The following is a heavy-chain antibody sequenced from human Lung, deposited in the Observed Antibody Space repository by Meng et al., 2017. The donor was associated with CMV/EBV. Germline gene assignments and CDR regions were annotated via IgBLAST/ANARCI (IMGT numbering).Heavy chain of an antibody. CDR3: ARDSGYQQGLDY. CDR2: IYHSGST. D-gene: IGHD6-13*01. J-gene: IGHJ4*02. CDR1: GGSISSSNW. V-gene: IGHV4-4*02. Sequence: CAVSGGSISSSNWWSWVRQPPGKGLEWIGEIYHSGSTNYNPSLKSRVTISVDKSKNQFSLKLSSETAADTAVYYCARDSGYQQGLDYWGQGTLVTVSS.